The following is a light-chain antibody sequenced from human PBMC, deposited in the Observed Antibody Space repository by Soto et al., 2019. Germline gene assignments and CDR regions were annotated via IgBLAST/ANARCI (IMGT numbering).Light chain of an antibody. Sequence: EIVMTQSPAMLSVSPGERATLSCRASQTVNNRLAWYQQKAGQPPRLLIYGASTRATGIPARFSGSGSGTEFTLTISSLQSEVLAVYYCQHFNGWPLLFGQGTKVEIK. J-gene: IGKJ1*01. CDR3: QHFNGWPLL. CDR1: QTVNNR. CDR2: GAS. V-gene: IGKV3-15*01.